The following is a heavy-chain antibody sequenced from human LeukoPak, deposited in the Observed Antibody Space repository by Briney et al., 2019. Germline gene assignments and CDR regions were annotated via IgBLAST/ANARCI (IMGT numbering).Heavy chain of an antibody. V-gene: IGHV3-48*03. Sequence: GGSLRLSCAASGFTSSSYEMNWVRQAPGKGLEGVSYISSSGSTIYYADSVKGRFTISRDNAKNSLYLQMNSLRAEDTAVYYCAKLGITMIGGVWGKGTTVTISS. J-gene: IGHJ6*04. CDR1: GFTSSSYE. CDR2: ISSSGSTI. D-gene: IGHD3-10*02. CDR3: AKLGITMIGGV.